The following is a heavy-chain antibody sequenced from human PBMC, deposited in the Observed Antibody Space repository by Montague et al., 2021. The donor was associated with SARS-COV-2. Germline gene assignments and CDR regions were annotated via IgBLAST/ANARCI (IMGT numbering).Heavy chain of an antibody. V-gene: IGHV4-4*07. CDR2: IYASGNT. Sequence: SETRSLTCTVSGGSTSNYYWSWIRQPAGKGLEWIGRIYASGNTNYNPSLKSRVTMSVDTSKNQFSLKLSSVTAADTAVYYCARVRYYGSGTSLGMDVWGQGTTVTVSS. CDR1: GGSTSNYY. J-gene: IGHJ6*02. CDR3: ARVRYYGSGTSLGMDV. D-gene: IGHD3-10*01.